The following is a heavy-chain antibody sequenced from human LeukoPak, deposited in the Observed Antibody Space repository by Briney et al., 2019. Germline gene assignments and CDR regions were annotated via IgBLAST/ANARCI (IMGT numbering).Heavy chain of an antibody. J-gene: IGHJ4*02. CDR1: GGTFSSYA. D-gene: IGHD2-21*02. V-gene: IGHV1-69*05. CDR2: IIPIFGTA. Sequence: SVKVSCKASGGTFSSYAISWVRQAPGQGLEWMGRIIPIFGTANYAQKFQGRVTITTDESTGTAYMELSSLRSEDTAVYYCAREAMVVTPPFDYWGQGTLVTVSS. CDR3: AREAMVVTPPFDY.